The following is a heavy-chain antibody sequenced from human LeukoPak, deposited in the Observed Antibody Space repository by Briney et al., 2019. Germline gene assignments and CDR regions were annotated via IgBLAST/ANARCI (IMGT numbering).Heavy chain of an antibody. J-gene: IGHJ6*03. CDR1: GFTFSSYA. CDR3: AKAEEGSGWSYYYYYMDV. Sequence: PGGSLRLSCAASGFTFSSYAMSWVRQAPGKGLEWVSAISGSGGSTYYADSVKGRFTISRDNSKNTLYLQMNSLRAEDTAVYYCAKAEEGSGWSYYYYYMDVWGKGTTVTVSS. D-gene: IGHD6-13*01. V-gene: IGHV3-23*01. CDR2: ISGSGGST.